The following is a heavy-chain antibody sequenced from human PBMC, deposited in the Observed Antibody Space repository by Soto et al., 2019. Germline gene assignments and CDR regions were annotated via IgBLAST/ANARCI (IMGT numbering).Heavy chain of an antibody. V-gene: IGHV1-2*02. CDR2: INPKSGGT. CDR3: ARRDSHGFFRYFDN. J-gene: IGHJ4*02. Sequence: QVQLVQSGAEVKKPGASVKVSCKASGYTFSDYFIHWVRQAPGQGFEWMGWINPKSGGTNYAQQFRGRLTIPTDKFTTTTYMELSSLTPEDTAVYYCARRDSHGFFRYFDNWGQGTLVTVSS. CDR1: GYTFSDYF. D-gene: IGHD4-17*01.